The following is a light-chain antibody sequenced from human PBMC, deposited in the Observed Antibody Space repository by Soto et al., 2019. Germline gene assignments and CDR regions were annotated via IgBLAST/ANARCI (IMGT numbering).Light chain of an antibody. J-gene: IGKJ1*01. CDR3: QQYGSSPWT. CDR2: GAS. Sequence: ETVLTQSPGTLSLSPGERATLSCRASQTIRSNYLAWYRQTPGQAPRLLIYGASKRATGIADRFIGSGSGTDFTLIISRLESEDFALYYCQQYGSSPWTFGQGTKVEIK. V-gene: IGKV3-20*01. CDR1: QTIRSNY.